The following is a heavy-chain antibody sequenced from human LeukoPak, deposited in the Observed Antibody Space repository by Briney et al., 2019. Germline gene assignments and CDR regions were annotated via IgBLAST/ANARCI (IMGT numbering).Heavy chain of an antibody. CDR2: MNPNSGNT. Sequence: GASVKVSXKASGYTFTSYDFNWVRQATGQGLEWMGWMNPNSGNTGYAQKFQGRVTMTRNTSISTAYMELSSLRSEDTALYYCARGKAMVRGVMGSWFDPWDQGTLVTVSS. CDR3: ARGKAMVRGVMGSWFDP. J-gene: IGHJ5*02. CDR1: GYTFTSYD. D-gene: IGHD3-10*01. V-gene: IGHV1-8*01.